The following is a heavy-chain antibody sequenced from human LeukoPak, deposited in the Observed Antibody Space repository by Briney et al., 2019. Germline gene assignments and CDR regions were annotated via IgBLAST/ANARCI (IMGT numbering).Heavy chain of an antibody. CDR2: ISAYNGNT. Sequence: ASVTVSCKASGYTFTSYGISWVRQAPGQGLEWMGWISAYNGNTNYAQKLQGRVTMTTDTSTSTAYMELRSLRSDDTAVYYCARDKPKRYCSSTSCYPLDYWGQGTLVTVSS. V-gene: IGHV1-18*04. D-gene: IGHD2-2*01. CDR1: GYTFTSYG. CDR3: ARDKPKRYCSSTSCYPLDY. J-gene: IGHJ4*02.